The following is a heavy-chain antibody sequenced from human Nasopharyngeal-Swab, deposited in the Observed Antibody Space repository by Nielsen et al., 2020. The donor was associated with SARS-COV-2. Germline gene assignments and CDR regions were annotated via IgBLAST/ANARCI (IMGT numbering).Heavy chain of an antibody. CDR2: ISSSGSTI. Sequence: VRQAPGKGLEWVSYISSSGSTIYYADSVKGRFTISRDNAKNSLYLQMNSLRAEDTAVYYCARQYCSSTSCYAGAYFDYWGQGTLVTSPQ. CDR3: ARQYCSSTSCYAGAYFDY. J-gene: IGHJ4*02. D-gene: IGHD2-2*01. V-gene: IGHV3-48*03.